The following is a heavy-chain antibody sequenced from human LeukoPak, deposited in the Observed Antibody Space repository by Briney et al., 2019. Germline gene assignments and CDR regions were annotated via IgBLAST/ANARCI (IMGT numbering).Heavy chain of an antibody. CDR2: IKQDGNEK. CDR3: ARDWAVAGTLDY. CDR1: VFPFSSYW. J-gene: IGHJ4*02. D-gene: IGHD6-19*01. Sequence: PGGSLRLSCAASVFPFSSYWMDWVRQAPGKGLEWVANIKQDGNEKYYVDSVKGRFTISRDNAKNSLYLQMNSLRAEDTAVYYCARDWAVAGTLDYWGQGTLVTVST. V-gene: IGHV3-7*01.